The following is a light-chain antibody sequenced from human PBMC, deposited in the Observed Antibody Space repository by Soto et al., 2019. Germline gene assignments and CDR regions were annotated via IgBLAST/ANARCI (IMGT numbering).Light chain of an antibody. Sequence: DIVMTQSPDSLAVSLGERATFNCKSSQSVLYSSNKKNHLGWYQQKPGQPPKLLIYWASTRESGVPDRFSGSGSGTDFTLTISSLQAEDVAVYYCQQYYSTRTFGQGTKVEIK. V-gene: IGKV4-1*01. CDR1: QSVLYSSNKKNH. CDR2: WAS. CDR3: QQYYSTRT. J-gene: IGKJ1*01.